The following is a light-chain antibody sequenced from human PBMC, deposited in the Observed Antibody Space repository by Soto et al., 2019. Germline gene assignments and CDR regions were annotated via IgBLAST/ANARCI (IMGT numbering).Light chain of an antibody. CDR2: AAS. Sequence: DIQMTQSPSSLSASVGDRVTITCRASQSISSYLNWYQQKPGKAPKLLIYAASRLQSGVPSRFSGSGSGTDFTLTVSSLQLEDFATYYCQQSDSTPPTFGGGTKVEIK. CDR1: QSISSY. CDR3: QQSDSTPPT. V-gene: IGKV1-39*01. J-gene: IGKJ4*01.